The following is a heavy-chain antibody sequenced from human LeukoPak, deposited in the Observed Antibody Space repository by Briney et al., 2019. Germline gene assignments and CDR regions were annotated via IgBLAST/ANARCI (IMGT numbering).Heavy chain of an antibody. CDR3: AGGDGYYDPIGAFDI. CDR1: GGTFSSYA. CDR2: IIPILGTA. J-gene: IGHJ3*02. Sequence: SVKVSCKASGGTFSSYAISWVRQAPGQGLEWMGGIIPILGTANYAQKFQGRVTITADKSTSTAYMELSSLRSEDTAVYYCAGGDGYYDPIGAFDIWGEGTMVTVSS. D-gene: IGHD3-3*01. V-gene: IGHV1-69*10.